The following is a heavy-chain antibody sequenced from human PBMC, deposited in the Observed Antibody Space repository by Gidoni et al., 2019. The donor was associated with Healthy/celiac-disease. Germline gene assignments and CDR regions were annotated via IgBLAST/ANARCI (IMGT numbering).Heavy chain of an antibody. CDR1: GGSISSYY. J-gene: IGHJ4*02. Sequence: QVQLQESGPGLVKPSETLSLTCAVSGGSISSYYGSWIRQPAGKGLEWIGRIYTSGSTNYNPSLKSRFTMSVYTSKNQFSLKLSSVTAADTAVYYCARVGRCSGGSSYSFDYWGQGTLVTVSS. D-gene: IGHD2-15*01. V-gene: IGHV4-4*07. CDR3: ARVGRCSGGSSYSFDY. CDR2: IYTSGST.